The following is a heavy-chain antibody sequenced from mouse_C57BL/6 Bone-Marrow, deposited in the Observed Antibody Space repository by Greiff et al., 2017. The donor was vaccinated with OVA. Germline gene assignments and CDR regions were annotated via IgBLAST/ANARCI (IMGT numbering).Heavy chain of an antibody. CDR3: ARARDGNYAGWFAY. Sequence: QVQLQQPGAELVKPGASVKLSCKASGYTFTSYWMHWVKQRPGRGLEWIGRIDPNSGGTKYNEKFKSKATLTVDKPSSTAYMQLSSLTSEDSAVDYCARARDGNYAGWFAYWGQGTLVTVSA. J-gene: IGHJ3*01. V-gene: IGHV1-72*01. CDR2: IDPNSGGT. D-gene: IGHD2-1*01. CDR1: GYTFTSYW.